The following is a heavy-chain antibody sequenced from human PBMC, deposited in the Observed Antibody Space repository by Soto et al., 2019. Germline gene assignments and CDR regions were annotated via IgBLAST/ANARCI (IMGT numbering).Heavy chain of an antibody. J-gene: IGHJ5*02. D-gene: IGHD3-22*01. Sequence: PWETLSLTCTVSGGSISSYYLSWIRQPPGKGLEWIGEINHSGSTNYNPSLKSRVTISVDTSKNQFSLKLSSVTAADTAVYYCAVADYYDSSGLNWFDPWGQGTLVTVSS. CDR2: INHSGST. CDR3: AVADYYDSSGLNWFDP. CDR1: GGSISSYY. V-gene: IGHV4-34*01.